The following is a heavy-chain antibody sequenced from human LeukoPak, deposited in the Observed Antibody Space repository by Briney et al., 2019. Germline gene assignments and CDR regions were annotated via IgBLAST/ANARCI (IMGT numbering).Heavy chain of an antibody. CDR2: ISKTSRTI. V-gene: IGHV3-48*02. CDR1: GSTFSTFG. D-gene: IGHD3-10*02. J-gene: IGHJ4*03. CDR3: AAVPFVRGVTDSYDN. Sequence: GGCRRLSCAASGSTFSTFGMNWGRQAPGMGLEWLSYISKTSRTINYADSVKGRFTISRDNAKNSLYLQMNSLRDEDTAVYYCAAVPFVRGVTDSYDNSGHGTLGTVSS.